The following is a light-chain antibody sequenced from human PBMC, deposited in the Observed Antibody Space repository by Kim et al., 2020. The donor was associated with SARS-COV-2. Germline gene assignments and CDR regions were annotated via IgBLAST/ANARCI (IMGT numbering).Light chain of an antibody. V-gene: IGLV2-14*03. CDR3: ISYADTRTPWV. Sequence: QSFTMSCTGTSSDIVLYDYVSWYQQHPDSAPNVLIYYVTSRPSAASPRCSSSNTGYTAFLTISGLQTEEAADYYCISYADTRTPWVFGGGTQLTVL. CDR1: SSDIVLYDY. CDR2: YVT. J-gene: IGLJ3*02.